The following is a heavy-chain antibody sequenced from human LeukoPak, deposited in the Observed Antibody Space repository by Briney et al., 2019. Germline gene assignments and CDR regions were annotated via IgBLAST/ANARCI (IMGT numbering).Heavy chain of an antibody. CDR1: GFTVSSNY. CDR3: ARGGRLDDPFDI. V-gene: IGHV3-53*01. Sequence: GGYLRLSCAASGFTVSSNYMSWVRQAPGKGLEWVSVIYSGGSTFYADSVKGRLTISRDNSKNTLYLQMSSLRADDTAVYYCARGGRLDDPFDIWGQGTMVTVCS. CDR2: IYSGGST. J-gene: IGHJ3*02.